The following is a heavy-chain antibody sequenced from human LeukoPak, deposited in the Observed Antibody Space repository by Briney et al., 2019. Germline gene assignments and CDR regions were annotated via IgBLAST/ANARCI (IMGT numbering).Heavy chain of an antibody. CDR2: IRYDGSNK. V-gene: IGHV3-30*02. CDR3: AKETDYAVAA. D-gene: IGHD3-16*01. Sequence: GGSLRLSCAASGFTFSNYGMQWVRQAPGKGLEWVAFIRYDGSNKYYADSVKGRFTISRDNSKNTLYLQMNSLRAEDTAVYYCAKETDYAVAAWGQGTLVTVSS. CDR1: GFTFSNYG. J-gene: IGHJ5*02.